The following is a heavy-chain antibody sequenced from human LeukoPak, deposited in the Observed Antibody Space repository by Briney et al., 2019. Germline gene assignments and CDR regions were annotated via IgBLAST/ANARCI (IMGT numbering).Heavy chain of an antibody. CDR2: ISYDGSNK. V-gene: IGHV3-30-3*01. J-gene: IGHJ6*03. D-gene: IGHD3/OR15-3a*01. Sequence: GRSLRLSCAASGFTFSSYAMHWVRQAPGKGLEWVAVISYDGSNKYYADSVKGRFTISRDNSKNTLYLQMNSLRAEDTAVYYCARASTPDFSYYYYYYMDVWGKGTTVTVSS. CDR3: ARASTPDFSYYYYYYMDV. CDR1: GFTFSSYA.